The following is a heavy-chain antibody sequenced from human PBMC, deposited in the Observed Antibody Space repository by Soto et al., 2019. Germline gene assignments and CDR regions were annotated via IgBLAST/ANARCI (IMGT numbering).Heavy chain of an antibody. V-gene: IGHV4-31*03. J-gene: IGHJ4*02. CDR3: ARDAPETTPY. CDR1: GASITNGDYY. CDR2: INYRGST. Sequence: SVTLSLTCTASGASITNGDYYWNWIRQHPEKGLEWIGYINYRGSTFYNPSLKSRIIISVEKSKNQFSLKLSSVTAAYTGVYYCARDAPETTPYWGQGTLVTVSS. D-gene: IGHD1-1*01.